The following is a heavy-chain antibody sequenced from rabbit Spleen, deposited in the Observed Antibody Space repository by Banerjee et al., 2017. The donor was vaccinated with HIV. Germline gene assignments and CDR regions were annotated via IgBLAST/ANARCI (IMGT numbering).Heavy chain of an antibody. Sequence: QSLEESGGDLVKPGASLTLTCTASGVSFSGSSYMCWVRQAPGKGLEWIACIDSGSSGFTYYASWAKGRFTISKTSSTTVTLQMTRLTAADTATYFCARDTSSSFSSYGMDLWGQGTLVTVS. J-gene: IGHJ6*01. D-gene: IGHD1-1*01. V-gene: IGHV1S40*01. CDR3: ARDTSSSFSSYGMDL. CDR2: IDSGSSGFT. CDR1: GVSFSGSSY.